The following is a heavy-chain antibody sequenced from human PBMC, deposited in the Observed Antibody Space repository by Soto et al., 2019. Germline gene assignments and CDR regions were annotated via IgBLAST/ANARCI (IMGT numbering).Heavy chain of an antibody. J-gene: IGHJ5*02. D-gene: IGHD4-17*01. CDR2: FDPDEAET. Sequence: QVKLVQSGAEVKKPGASVKVSCKVSGYTLNEVAMHWVRQAPGKGLEWLGGFDPDEAETIYAQHFQGRVTMTEDTSTDTVYMELSSLSSEDTALYFCTTYHGDYNFDHWGQGTLVTVSS. CDR1: GYTLNEVA. V-gene: IGHV1-24*01. CDR3: TTYHGDYNFDH.